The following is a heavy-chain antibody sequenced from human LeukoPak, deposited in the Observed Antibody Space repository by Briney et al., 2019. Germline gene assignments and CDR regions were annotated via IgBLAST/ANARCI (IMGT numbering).Heavy chain of an antibody. CDR2: ISYDGSNK. V-gene: IGHV3-30*03. CDR3: ARGGTAAGHRDYFDY. D-gene: IGHD6-13*01. CDR1: GFTFSSYG. J-gene: IGHJ4*02. Sequence: GRSLRLSCAASGFTFSSYGMHWVRQAPGKGLEWVAVISYDGSNKYYADSVKGRFTISRDNSKNTLYLQMNSLRAEDTAVYYCARGGTAAGHRDYFDYWGQGTLVTVSS.